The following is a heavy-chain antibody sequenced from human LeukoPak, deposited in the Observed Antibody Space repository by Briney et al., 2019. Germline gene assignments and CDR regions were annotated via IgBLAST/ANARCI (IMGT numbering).Heavy chain of an antibody. CDR2: INSDGSST. J-gene: IGHJ3*02. CDR1: GFTFSSYW. CDR3: ARVATMVRGVINDDAFDI. Sequence: GGSLRLSCAASGFTFSSYWMHWVRQAAGKGLAWVSRINSDGSSTSYADSVKGRFTISRDNAKNTLYLQMNSLRAEDTAVYYCARVATMVRGVINDDAFDIWGQGTMVTVSS. V-gene: IGHV3-74*01. D-gene: IGHD3-10*01.